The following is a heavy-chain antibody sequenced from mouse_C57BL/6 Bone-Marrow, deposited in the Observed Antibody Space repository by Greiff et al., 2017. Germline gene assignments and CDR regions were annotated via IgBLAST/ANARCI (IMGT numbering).Heavy chain of an antibody. CDR3: ASAKSSNVGGAMDY. J-gene: IGHJ4*01. Sequence: QVQLQQPGAELVKPGASVKMSCKASGYTFTSYWITWVKQRPGQGLEWIGDIYPGSGSTNYNEKFKSKATLTVDTSSSTAYMQLSSLTSEDSAVYDCASAKSSNVGGAMDYGGQGTSVTVSS. D-gene: IGHD1-3*01. CDR2: IYPGSGST. CDR1: GYTFTSYW. V-gene: IGHV1-55*01.